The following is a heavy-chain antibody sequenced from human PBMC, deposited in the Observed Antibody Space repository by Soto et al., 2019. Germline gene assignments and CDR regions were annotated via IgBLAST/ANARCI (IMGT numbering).Heavy chain of an antibody. Sequence: SVKVSCKASGGTFSSYAISWVSQAPGQGLEWMGGIIPIFGTANYAQKFQGRVTITADESTSTAYMELSSLRSEDTAVYYCAREYYYEISGYYSLDYWGQGTLVTVSS. D-gene: IGHD3-22*01. CDR3: AREYYYEISGYYSLDY. V-gene: IGHV1-69*13. J-gene: IGHJ4*02. CDR2: IIPIFGTA. CDR1: GGTFSSYA.